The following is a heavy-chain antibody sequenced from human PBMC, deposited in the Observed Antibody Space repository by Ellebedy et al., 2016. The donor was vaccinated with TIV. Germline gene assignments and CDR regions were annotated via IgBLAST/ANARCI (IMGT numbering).Heavy chain of an antibody. D-gene: IGHD6-19*01. V-gene: IGHV1-46*04. CDR3: ARARSSGWLHTPDY. CDR2: INPAGGNT. J-gene: IGHJ4*02. Sequence: AASVTVSCKASGYTFINYFMHWVRQAPGQGLEWMGIINPAGGNTTYAQILQGRVTMPRDTSTTTVYMELSSLRCEDTAVYYCARARSSGWLHTPDYWGQGTLVIVSS. CDR1: GYTFINYF.